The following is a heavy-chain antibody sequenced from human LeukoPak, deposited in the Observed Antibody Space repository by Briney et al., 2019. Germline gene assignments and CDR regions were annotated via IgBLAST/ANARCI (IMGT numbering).Heavy chain of an antibody. V-gene: IGHV3-30*18. Sequence: PGGSLRLSCAASGFTFSSYGMHWVRQAPGKGLEWVAVVSYDGSNKYYADSVKGRFTISRDNSKNTLYLQMNSLRAEDTAVYYCAKDMRGYCSGGSCYSFDYWGQGTLVTVSS. CDR3: AKDMRGYCSGGSCYSFDY. D-gene: IGHD2-15*01. J-gene: IGHJ4*02. CDR1: GFTFSSYG. CDR2: VSYDGSNK.